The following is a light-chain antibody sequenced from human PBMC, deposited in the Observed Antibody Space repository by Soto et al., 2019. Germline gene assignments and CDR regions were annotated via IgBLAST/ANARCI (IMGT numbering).Light chain of an antibody. CDR3: LQDINYPWT. Sequence: EIVMTQSPATLSLSPGERATLSCWASQSISSKLAWYQHRPGQAPRLLIYDTSTRAAGIPARFSGSGSGTDFTLTISSLQSEDSATYYCLQDINYPWTFGQGTKVDI. CDR1: QSISSK. CDR2: DTS. J-gene: IGKJ1*01. V-gene: IGKV3-15*01.